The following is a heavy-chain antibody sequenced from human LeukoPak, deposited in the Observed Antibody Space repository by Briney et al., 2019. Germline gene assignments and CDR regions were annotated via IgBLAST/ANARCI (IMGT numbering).Heavy chain of an antibody. CDR3: ARDGGSSWYFDY. CDR2: ISSSGNST. Sequence: PGGTLRLSCAASEFTFRLYGMTWVRQAPGKGLEWVSYISSSGNSTYYSDSVRGRFTISRDNAKNSLHLQMNSLRAEDTAVYYCARDGGSSWYFDYWGQGTLATVSS. D-gene: IGHD6-13*01. CDR1: EFTFRLYG. V-gene: IGHV3-48*04. J-gene: IGHJ4*02.